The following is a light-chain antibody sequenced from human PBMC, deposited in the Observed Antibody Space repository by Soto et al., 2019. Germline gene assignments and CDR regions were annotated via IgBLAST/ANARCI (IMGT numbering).Light chain of an antibody. V-gene: IGKV3-15*01. CDR3: HHYNNWPFA. CDR1: QGVSSN. J-gene: IGKJ3*01. Sequence: EIVMTQSPATLSVSPGERATLSCRASQGVSSNLAWYQQKPGQAPRLLIFGASSRATGIPARFSGSGSGTEFTLTISSLQSEDFAVYYCHHYNNWPFAFGPGTKVDIK. CDR2: GAS.